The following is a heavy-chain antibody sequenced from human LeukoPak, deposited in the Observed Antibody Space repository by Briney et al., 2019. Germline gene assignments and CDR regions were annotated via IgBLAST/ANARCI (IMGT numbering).Heavy chain of an antibody. Sequence: SETLSLTCTVSGGSISSYYWTWIRQPAGKGLEWIGRIYSSGSTKYNPSLKSRVTMSVDTSKNQFSLKLSSVTAADTAVYYCARRNSYYYGSGSLDYWGQGTLVTVSS. J-gene: IGHJ4*02. CDR2: IYSSGST. CDR1: GGSISSYY. CDR3: ARRNSYYYGSGSLDY. V-gene: IGHV4-4*07. D-gene: IGHD3-10*01.